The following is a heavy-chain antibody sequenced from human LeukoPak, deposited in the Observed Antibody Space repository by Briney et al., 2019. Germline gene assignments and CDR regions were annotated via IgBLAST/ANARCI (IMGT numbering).Heavy chain of an antibody. V-gene: IGHV3-9*01. Sequence: GGSLRLSCAASGFTFDEYAMHWVRQPPGKGLEWVSGISWNSYDIGYADSVKGRFTISRDNAKNSLYLQMNSLRAEDTALYYCARDGVAGHYYYYYMDVWGKGTTVTVSS. D-gene: IGHD6-19*01. CDR1: GFTFDEYA. CDR3: ARDGVAGHYYYYYMDV. J-gene: IGHJ6*03. CDR2: ISWNSYDI.